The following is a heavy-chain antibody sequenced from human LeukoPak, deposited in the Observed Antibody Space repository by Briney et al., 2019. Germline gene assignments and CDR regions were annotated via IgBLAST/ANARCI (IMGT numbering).Heavy chain of an antibody. CDR1: GGSISSSSYY. D-gene: IGHD3-22*01. J-gene: IGHJ4*02. Sequence: SETLSLTCTVSGGSISSSSYYWGWIRQPPGKGLEWIGSIYYSGSTYYNPSLKSRVTISVDTSKNQFSLKLSFVTAADTAVYYCARGDYYDSSGYLMTAQYYFDYWGQGTLVTVSS. CDR2: IYYSGST. CDR3: ARGDYYDSSGYLMTAQYYFDY. V-gene: IGHV4-39*01.